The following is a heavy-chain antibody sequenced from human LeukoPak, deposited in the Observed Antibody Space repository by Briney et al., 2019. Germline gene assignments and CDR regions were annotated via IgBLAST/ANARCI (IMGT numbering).Heavy chain of an antibody. Sequence: PGGSLRLSCAAPGFTFNNCWMHWVRQAPGKGLVWVSRIKADGRSTTYADSVKGRFTISRDNAKNTLYLQMNSLRAEDTAVYYCAWGKGYGDLGGFDYWGQGTLVTVSS. V-gene: IGHV3-74*01. J-gene: IGHJ4*02. CDR1: GFTFNNCW. CDR2: IKADGRST. CDR3: AWGKGYGDLGGFDY. D-gene: IGHD4-17*01.